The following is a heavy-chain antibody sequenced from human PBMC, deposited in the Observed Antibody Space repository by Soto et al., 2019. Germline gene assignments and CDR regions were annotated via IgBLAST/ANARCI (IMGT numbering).Heavy chain of an antibody. D-gene: IGHD1-7*01. CDR3: ARRNYVGLYFDY. J-gene: IGHJ4*02. Sequence: EVQLLESGGGLVQPGGSLRLSCAASGFTFSSYAMSWVRQAPGKGLEWVSVISGSGDSTYYADSVKGRFTISRDNSKNPLDLQMNSLRAEDTAVYYCARRNYVGLYFDYWGQGALVTVSS. CDR1: GFTFSSYA. CDR2: ISGSGDST. V-gene: IGHV3-23*01.